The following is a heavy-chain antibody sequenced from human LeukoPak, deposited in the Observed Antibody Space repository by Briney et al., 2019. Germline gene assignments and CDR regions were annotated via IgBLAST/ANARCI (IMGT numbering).Heavy chain of an antibody. D-gene: IGHD5-12*01. CDR2: VYYGRTT. CDR1: AGSFISSSHH. Sequence: SETLSLTCTVSAGSFISSSHHWGWIRQSPGKGLEWIGTVYYGRTTYYNPSLDGRVTISLDTSANHFSLQLNSVTATDTAVYYGVRHDGRGGATMGAFDSWGQGPLVTVSS. CDR3: VRHDGRGGATMGAFDS. V-gene: IGHV4-39*01. J-gene: IGHJ5*01.